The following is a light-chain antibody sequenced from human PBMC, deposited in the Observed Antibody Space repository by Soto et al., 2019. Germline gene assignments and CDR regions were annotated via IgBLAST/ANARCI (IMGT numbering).Light chain of an antibody. J-gene: IGKJ4*01. CDR3: QQYYNTPRT. V-gene: IGKV4-1*01. CDR2: WAS. CDR1: QNILYSSNNKNY. Sequence: IVMTQSPDSLAVSLGERATINCKSSQNILYSSNNKNYLAWYQQKPGQPPKLLIYWASTRESGVPDRFSDSGSGTDFTLTISSLQAEDVAVYYCQQYYNTPRTFGGGTKVEIK.